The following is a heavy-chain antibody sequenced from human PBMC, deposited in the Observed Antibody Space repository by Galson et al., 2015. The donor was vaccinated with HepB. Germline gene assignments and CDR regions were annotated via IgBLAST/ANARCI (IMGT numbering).Heavy chain of an antibody. D-gene: IGHD3-22*01. J-gene: IGHJ3*02. Sequence: SLRLSCAASGFTFSSYSMNWVRQAPGKGLEWVSSISSSSSYIYYADSVKGRFTISRDNAKNSLYLQMNSLRAEDTAVYYCARDRARRITMIVNDAFDIWGQGTMVTVSS. CDR2: ISSSSSYI. CDR1: GFTFSSYS. CDR3: ARDRARRITMIVNDAFDI. V-gene: IGHV3-21*01.